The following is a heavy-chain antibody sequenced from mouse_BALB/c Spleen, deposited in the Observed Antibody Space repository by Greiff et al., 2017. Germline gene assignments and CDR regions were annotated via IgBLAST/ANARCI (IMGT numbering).Heavy chain of an antibody. J-gene: IGHJ1*01. CDR2: LIVMVVAP. CDR3: ARKEEDGYFDV. V-gene: IGHV5-2*01. CDR1: EYEFPSHD. Sequence: DVKLVESGGGLVQPGESLKLSCESNEYEFPSHDMSWVRKTPEKRLELSQPLIVMVVAPTIHTMERRFIISRDNTKKTLYLQMSSLRSEDTALYYCARKEEDGYFDVWGAGTTVTVSS.